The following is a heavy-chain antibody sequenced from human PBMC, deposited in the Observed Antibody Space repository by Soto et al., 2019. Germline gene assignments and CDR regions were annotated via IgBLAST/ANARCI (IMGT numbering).Heavy chain of an antibody. CDR2: INPNSGGT. D-gene: IGHD2-21*02. V-gene: IGHV1-2*02. CDR3: ARQLAYCGGDCYTEPLDY. J-gene: IGHJ4*02. Sequence: ASVKVSCKTSGYTFTAYYVHWLRQAPRQGLEWMGWINPNSGGTKYAQKFQGRVTMTRDTSASTAYMELNRLTSDDTAVYYCARQLAYCGGDCYTEPLDYWGQGTLVTASS. CDR1: GYTFTAYY.